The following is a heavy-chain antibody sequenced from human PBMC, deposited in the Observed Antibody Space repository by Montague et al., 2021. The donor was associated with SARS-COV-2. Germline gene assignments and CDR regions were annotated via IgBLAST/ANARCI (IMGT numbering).Heavy chain of an antibody. V-gene: IGHV2-70*11. J-gene: IGHJ4*02. CDR3: ARISYGSGVGFDY. D-gene: IGHD3-10*01. CDR1: GFSLSTSGMC. CDR2: IDWDDDK. Sequence: PAQVKPTQTLTLTCTFSGFSLSTSGMCVSWIRQPPGKALEWLARIDWDDDKYYSTSLKTRLTISKDTSKNQVVLTMTNMDPVDTATYYCARISYGSGVGFDYWGQGTLVTVSS.